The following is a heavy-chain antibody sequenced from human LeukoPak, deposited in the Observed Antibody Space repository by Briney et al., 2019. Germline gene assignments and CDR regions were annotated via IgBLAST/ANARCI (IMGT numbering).Heavy chain of an antibody. CDR2: IYSGGST. CDR3: ARTLSDGGYYYGMDV. V-gene: IGHV3-53*01. D-gene: IGHD2-21*02. J-gene: IGHJ6*02. CDR1: GFTVSSNY. Sequence: GGSLRLSCAASGFTVSSNYMSWVRQAPGKGLEWVSVIYSGGSTYYADSVKGRFTTSRDNSKNTLYLQMNSLRAEDTAVYYCARTLSDGGYYYGMDVWGQGTTVTVSS.